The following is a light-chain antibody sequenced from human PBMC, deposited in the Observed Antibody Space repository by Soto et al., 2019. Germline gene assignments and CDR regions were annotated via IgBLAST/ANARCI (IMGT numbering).Light chain of an antibody. V-gene: IGLV2-14*01. CDR3: SSYTSSSTPSYYA. Sequence: QSALTQAASVSGSPGQSITIYCTGTSSDVGGYNYVSWYQQHPGKAPKLMXXXXXXXPLVVSNRFSGSKSGNTASLTISGLQAEDEADYYCSSYTSSSTPSYYAFGTGTKVTVL. J-gene: IGLJ1*01. CDR2: XXX. CDR1: SSDVGGYNY.